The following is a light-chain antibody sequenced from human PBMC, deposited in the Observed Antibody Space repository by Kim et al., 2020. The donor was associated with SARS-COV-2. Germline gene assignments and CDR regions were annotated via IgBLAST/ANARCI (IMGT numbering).Light chain of an antibody. V-gene: IGLV3-19*01. CDR3: TSRDSSSNPLV. CDR2: GKD. Sequence: SSELTQDPAVSVALGQTIRITCQGDSLRYYYASWYQQKAGQAPLLVMYGKDNRPRGIPDRFSWSSSGDTASLTITGTQAEDEAEYYCTSRDSSSNPLVFGGGTRLTVL. J-gene: IGLJ3*02. CDR1: SLRYYY.